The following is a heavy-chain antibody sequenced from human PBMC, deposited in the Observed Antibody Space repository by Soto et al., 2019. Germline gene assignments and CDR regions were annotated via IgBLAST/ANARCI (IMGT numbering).Heavy chain of an antibody. CDR3: ARINENYYGMDV. Sequence: GESLKISCKGSGYSFTSYWIAWVRQLPGKGLEWMGIIYPGNSDTRYSPSFQGQVNISAHKSISTAYLQWSSLKASATAMDYCARINENYYGMDVWGQGTTVSVS. V-gene: IGHV5-51*01. CDR2: IYPGNSDT. J-gene: IGHJ6*01. CDR1: GYSFTSYW. D-gene: IGHD1-1*01.